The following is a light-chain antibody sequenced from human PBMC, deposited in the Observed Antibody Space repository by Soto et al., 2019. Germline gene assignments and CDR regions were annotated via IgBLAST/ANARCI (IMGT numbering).Light chain of an antibody. CDR3: SSYGGYNNLV. Sequence: LTQPPPASGSPGQSVTISCTGTSSDVGGYNYVSWFQQHPGKAPKLIIHEVNQRPSGVPDRFSGSKSGNTASLTVSGLQAEDEGTYYCSSYGGYNNLVFGTGTKVTVL. J-gene: IGLJ1*01. CDR2: EVN. V-gene: IGLV2-8*01. CDR1: SSDVGGYNY.